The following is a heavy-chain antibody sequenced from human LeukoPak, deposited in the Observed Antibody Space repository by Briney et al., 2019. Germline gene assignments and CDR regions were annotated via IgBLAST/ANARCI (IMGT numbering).Heavy chain of an antibody. CDR3: AKDRDGGKYYYYYGMDV. V-gene: IGHV3-30*18. J-gene: IGHJ6*02. Sequence: GGSLRLSCAASGFTFSSYGMHWVRQAPGKGLEWVAVISYDGSNKYYADSVKGRFTISRDNSKNTLYLQMNSLRAEDTAVYYCAKDRDGGKYYYYYGMDVWGQGTTVTVSS. D-gene: IGHD4-23*01. CDR1: GFTFSSYG. CDR2: ISYDGSNK.